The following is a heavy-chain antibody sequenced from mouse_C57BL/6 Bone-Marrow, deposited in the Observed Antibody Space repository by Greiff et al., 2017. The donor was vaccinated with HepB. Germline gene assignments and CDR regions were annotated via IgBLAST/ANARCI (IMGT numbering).Heavy chain of an antibody. V-gene: IGHV1-54*01. D-gene: IGHD1-1*01. CDR3: ARDGSSSLYWYFDV. J-gene: IGHJ1*03. CDR2: INPGSGGT. CDR1: GYAFTNYL. Sequence: QVQLKQSGAELVRPGTSVKVSCKASGYAFTNYLIEWVKQRPGQGLEWIGVINPGSGGTNYNEKFKGKATLTADKSSSTAYMQLSSLTSEDSAVYFCARDGSSSLYWYFDVWGTGTTVTVSS.